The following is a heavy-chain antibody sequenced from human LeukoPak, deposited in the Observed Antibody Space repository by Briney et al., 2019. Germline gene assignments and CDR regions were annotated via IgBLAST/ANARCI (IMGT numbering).Heavy chain of an antibody. V-gene: IGHV1-2*02. CDR3: ARDQRTIFGVLISPSNFDY. D-gene: IGHD3-3*01. CDR1: GYTFTGYY. J-gene: IGHJ4*02. CDR2: INPNSGGT. Sequence: ASVKVSCKASGYTFTGYYLHWVRQAPGQGLEWMGWINPNSGGTNYAQKFQGRVTMTRDTSISTAYMELSRLRSDDTAVYYCARDQRTIFGVLISPSNFDYWGQGTLVTVSS.